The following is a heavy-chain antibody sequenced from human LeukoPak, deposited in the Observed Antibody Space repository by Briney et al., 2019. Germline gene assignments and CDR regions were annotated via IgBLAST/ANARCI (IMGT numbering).Heavy chain of an antibody. CDR1: GGSISSSSYY. CDR3: ARDSEDGGRYFDY. V-gene: IGHV4-39*02. D-gene: IGHD2-15*01. Sequence: PSETLSLTCTVSGGSISSSSYYWGWIRQPPGKGLEWIGSIYYSGSTYYNPSLKSRVTISVDTSKNQFSLKLSSVTAADTAVYYCARDSEDGGRYFDYWGQGTLVTVSS. J-gene: IGHJ4*02. CDR2: IYYSGST.